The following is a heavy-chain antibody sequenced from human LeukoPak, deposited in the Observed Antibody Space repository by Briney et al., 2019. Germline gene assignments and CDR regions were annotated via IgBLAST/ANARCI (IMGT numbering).Heavy chain of an antibody. CDR2: VYYSGKI. Sequence: PSETLSLTCTVSGDSIRGYYWSGLRQPPGKGLEWIGNVYYSGKINYNSSLESRVTLSVDTSKNQFSLKLTSVTAADTAVYFCARARELAFMAYYFDYWGQGTLATVSS. V-gene: IGHV4-59*01. CDR1: GDSIRGYY. D-gene: IGHD3-9*01. CDR3: ARARELAFMAYYFDY. J-gene: IGHJ4*02.